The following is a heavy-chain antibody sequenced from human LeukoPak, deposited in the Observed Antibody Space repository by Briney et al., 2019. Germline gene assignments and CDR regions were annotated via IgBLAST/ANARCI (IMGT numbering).Heavy chain of an antibody. Sequence: KPSETLSLTCTVSGGSISSSNYYWGWIRQPPGKGLEWIGSIYYSGNTYYNPSLKSRVTISVDTSKSQFSLRLSSVTATDTAVYYCARARGGIYYFDYWGQGTLVTVSS. CDR2: IYYSGNT. D-gene: IGHD2-15*01. CDR3: ARARGGIYYFDY. CDR1: GGSISSSNYY. J-gene: IGHJ4*02. V-gene: IGHV4-39*07.